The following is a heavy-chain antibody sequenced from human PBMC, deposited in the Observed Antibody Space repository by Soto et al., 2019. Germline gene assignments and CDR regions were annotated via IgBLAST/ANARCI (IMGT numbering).Heavy chain of an antibody. CDR2: IKEDGSEG. D-gene: IGHD6-19*01. CDR1: GFTFSSYW. Sequence: EVQLVESGGGLVQPGGSLRLSCAASGFTFSSYWMSWVRQAPGKGLEWVANIKEDGSEGYYMDSVKGRFTISRDNAKNSLYLQMNSLRAEDTAVYYCANCRGAVARTDWGQGTLVTVSS. V-gene: IGHV3-7*01. J-gene: IGHJ4*02. CDR3: ANCRGAVARTD.